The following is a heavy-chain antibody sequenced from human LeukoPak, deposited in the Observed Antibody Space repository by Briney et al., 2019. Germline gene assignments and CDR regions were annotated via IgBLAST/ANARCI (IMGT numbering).Heavy chain of an antibody. V-gene: IGHV3-9*01. D-gene: IGHD6-19*01. CDR2: ISWDSKSI. CDR3: AKAVAAPGAFDI. Sequence: GRSLRLSCAASGFAFDESAMHWVRQAPGRGLECVSGISWDSKSIIYADSMKGRFTISRDNAKNSLYLQMNSLRAEDTALYYCAKAVAAPGAFDIWGRGTVVTVSS. J-gene: IGHJ3*02. CDR1: GFAFDESA.